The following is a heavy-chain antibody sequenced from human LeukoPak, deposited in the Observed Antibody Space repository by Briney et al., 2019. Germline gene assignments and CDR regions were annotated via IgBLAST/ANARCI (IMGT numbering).Heavy chain of an antibody. CDR2: IKQDGSEK. D-gene: IGHD3-10*01. CDR1: GFTFSSYW. V-gene: IGHV3-7*01. CDR3: ARASITMVRGELVYYFDF. J-gene: IGHJ4*02. Sequence: GGSLRLSCAASGFTFSSYWMSWVRQAPGKGLEWVANIKQDGSEKYYVDPVKGRFTISRDNAKNSLYLQMNSLRAEDTAVYYCARASITMVRGELVYYFDFWGQGTLVTVSS.